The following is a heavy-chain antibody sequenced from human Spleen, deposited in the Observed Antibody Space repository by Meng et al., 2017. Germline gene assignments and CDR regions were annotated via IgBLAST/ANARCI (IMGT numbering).Heavy chain of an antibody. CDR1: GFTFSSYW. D-gene: IGHD6-13*01. V-gene: IGHV3-74*01. J-gene: IGHJ4*02. Sequence: GESLKISCVASGFTFSSYWMHWVRQAPGKGLVWVSRINTDGSITSYVDSVKGRFTISRDNAKNTLYLQMNSLRAEDTAVYYCARDLGGIFAYWGQGALVTVSS. CDR3: ARDLGGIFAY. CDR2: INTDGSIT.